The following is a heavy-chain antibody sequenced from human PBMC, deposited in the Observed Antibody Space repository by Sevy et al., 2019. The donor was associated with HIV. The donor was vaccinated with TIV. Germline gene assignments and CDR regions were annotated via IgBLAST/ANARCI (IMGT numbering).Heavy chain of an antibody. Sequence: GGSLRLSCAASGFSISNNYTAWVRQAPGKGLEWVSVMYSGGSPYYADSVKGRFALSRDMSKNTVYLQMNSLRAEDTAVYYCARGYCGGGSCTAFDSWGQGTLVTVSS. J-gene: IGHJ5*01. CDR2: MYSGGSP. V-gene: IGHV3-53*01. CDR3: ARGYCGGGSCTAFDS. D-gene: IGHD2-15*01. CDR1: GFSISNNY.